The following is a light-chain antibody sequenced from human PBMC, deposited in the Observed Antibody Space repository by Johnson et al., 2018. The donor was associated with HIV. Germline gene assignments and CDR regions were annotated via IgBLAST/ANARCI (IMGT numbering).Light chain of an antibody. Sequence: QPVLTQPPSVSAAPGQKVTISCSGSSSNIGNNFVSWYQQLPGAAPKLLIYENNKRPSGIPDRFSGSKSGTSATLGITGLQTGDDADYYCGTWDSSLSAPVFGTGAKVTVL. CDR3: GTWDSSLSAPV. CDR1: SSNIGNNF. V-gene: IGLV1-51*02. J-gene: IGLJ1*01. CDR2: ENN.